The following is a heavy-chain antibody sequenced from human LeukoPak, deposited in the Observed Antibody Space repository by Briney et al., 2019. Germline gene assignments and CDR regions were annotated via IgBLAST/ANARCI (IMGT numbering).Heavy chain of an antibody. V-gene: IGHV1-8*01. D-gene: IGHD2-15*01. J-gene: IGHJ5*02. CDR1: GYTFTSYD. Sequence: GASVKVSCKASGYTFTSYDINWVRQATGRGLEWMGWMNPNSGKTGYAQKFQGRVTMTSNTSISTAYMELSSLRSEDTAVYYGARGRRGGQNNWFDPWGQGTLVTVSS. CDR2: MNPNSGKT. CDR3: ARGRRGGQNNWFDP.